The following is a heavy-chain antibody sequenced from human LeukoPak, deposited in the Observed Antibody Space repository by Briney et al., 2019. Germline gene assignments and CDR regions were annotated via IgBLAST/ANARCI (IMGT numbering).Heavy chain of an antibody. J-gene: IGHJ4*02. Sequence: GGSLRLSCAASGFTFSAYEMNWVRQAPGKGLEWLSYISGSGDTIYYAESVKGRFTISRDNAKNLLYLQMSSLRAEDTAVYYCVSAYGGLLDYWGQGTLVTVSS. CDR1: GFTFSAYE. CDR3: VSAYGGLLDY. D-gene: IGHD3-16*01. V-gene: IGHV3-48*03. CDR2: ISGSGDTI.